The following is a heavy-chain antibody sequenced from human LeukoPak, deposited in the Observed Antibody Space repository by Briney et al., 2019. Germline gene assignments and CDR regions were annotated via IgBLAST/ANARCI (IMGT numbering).Heavy chain of an antibody. J-gene: IGHJ4*02. CDR2: IWNDASHD. V-gene: IGHV3-33*01. CDR3: ARDRGRIAAAATGGDY. D-gene: IGHD6-13*01. CDR1: GFTFSSYG. Sequence: GRSLRLSCAASGFTFSSYGMHWVRQAPGKGLEWVAVIWNDASHDNYVDSVKGRFTISRDNSKNTLYLQMNSLRAEDTAVYYCARDRGRIAAAATGGDYWGQGTLVTVSS.